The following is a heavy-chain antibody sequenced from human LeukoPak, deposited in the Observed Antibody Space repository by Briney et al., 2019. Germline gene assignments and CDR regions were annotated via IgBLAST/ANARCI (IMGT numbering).Heavy chain of an antibody. J-gene: IGHJ4*02. Sequence: GASVKVSCKASGYTFTGYYMHWVRQAPGQGLEWMGWISAYNGNTNYAQKLQGRVTMTTDTSTSTAYMELRSLRSDDTAVYYCARVYEQLVSYYFDYWGQGTLVTVSS. CDR3: ARVYEQLVSYYFDY. CDR2: ISAYNGNT. CDR1: GYTFTGYY. D-gene: IGHD6-6*01. V-gene: IGHV1-18*04.